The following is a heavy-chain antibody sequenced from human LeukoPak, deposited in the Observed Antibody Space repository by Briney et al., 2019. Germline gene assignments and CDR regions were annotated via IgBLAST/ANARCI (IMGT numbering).Heavy chain of an antibody. V-gene: IGHV4-59*01. J-gene: IGHJ4*02. Sequence: SETLSLTCTVSGGSISSYYWSWIRQPPGKGLELIGYFHYSGSTDYNPSLKSRVTISVDTSKNQFSLKLSSVTAADTAVYYCARGFRGGHFDYWGQGTLVTVSS. CDR1: GGSISSYY. D-gene: IGHD3-16*01. CDR2: FHYSGST. CDR3: ARGFRGGHFDY.